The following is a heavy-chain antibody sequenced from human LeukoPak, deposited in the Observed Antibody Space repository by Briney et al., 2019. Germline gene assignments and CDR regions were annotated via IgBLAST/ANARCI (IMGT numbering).Heavy chain of an antibody. V-gene: IGHV3-7*01. CDR2: MKEDGSEK. Sequence: PGGSLRLSCAASGFTFSTYWMSWDRQGPGKGLEWVANMKEDGSEKYYVDSVEGRFTISRDNAKNSLYLQMNSLRADDTAVYYCARGGNWLDYWGQGTLVTVSS. CDR3: ARGGNWLDY. J-gene: IGHJ4*02. D-gene: IGHD1-1*01. CDR1: GFTFSTYW.